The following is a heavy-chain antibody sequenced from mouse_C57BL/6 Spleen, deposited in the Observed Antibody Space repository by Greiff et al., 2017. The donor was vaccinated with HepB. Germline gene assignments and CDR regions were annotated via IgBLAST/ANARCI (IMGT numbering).Heavy chain of an antibody. CDR3: AREVYGTLRGYYAMDY. CDR1: GYAFSSSW. CDR2: IYPGDGDT. V-gene: IGHV1-82*01. J-gene: IGHJ4*01. Sequence: QVHVKQSGPELVKPGASVKISCKASGYAFSSSWMNWVKQRPGKGLEWIGRIYPGDGDTNYNGKFKGKATLAADKSSSTAYMQLSSLTSEDSAVYFCAREVYGTLRGYYAMDYWGQGTSVTVSS. D-gene: IGHD1-1*01.